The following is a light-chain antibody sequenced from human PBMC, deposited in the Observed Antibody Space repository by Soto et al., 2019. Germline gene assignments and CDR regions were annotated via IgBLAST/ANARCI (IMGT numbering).Light chain of an antibody. Sequence: QSALTQPPSASGSPGQSVTISCTGTSSDVGGYNYVSWYQQHPGKAPKLMIYEVSKRPSGVPDRFSGSKSGNTASLTVSGLQAEDEADYYCSSYAGSNNFEVFGGGTKLTAL. CDR2: EVS. V-gene: IGLV2-8*01. J-gene: IGLJ2*01. CDR3: SSYAGSNNFEV. CDR1: SSDVGGYNY.